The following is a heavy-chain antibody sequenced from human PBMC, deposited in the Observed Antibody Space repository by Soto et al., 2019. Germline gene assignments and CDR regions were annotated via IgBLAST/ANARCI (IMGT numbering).Heavy chain of an antibody. J-gene: IGHJ4*02. CDR3: ARHGYYDSSSYYGFGY. Sequence: LSLTCSVSCDSISSYNYYWGWIRQPPGKGLEWIGSIYYSGNPSYNPSLKSRVTLSVDTSXXXFXXXXXSGTAAXTAXYYCARHGYYDSSSYYGFGYWGQGTLVTVSS. V-gene: IGHV4-39*01. CDR2: IYYSGNP. D-gene: IGHD3-22*01. CDR1: CDSISSYNYY.